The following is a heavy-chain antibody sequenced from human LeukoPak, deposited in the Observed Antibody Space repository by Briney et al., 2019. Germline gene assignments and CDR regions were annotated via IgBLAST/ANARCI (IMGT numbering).Heavy chain of an antibody. CDR2: IYYSGST. CDR3: ARAAYYFDY. V-gene: IGHV4-59*01. CDR1: GGSISSYY. J-gene: IGHJ4*02. Sequence: SETLSLTCTVSGGSISSYYWSWIRQPPGKGLEWIGYIYYSGSTNYSPSLRSRVTISVDTSKNQFSLKLSSVTAADTAVYYCARAAYYFDYWGQGTLVTVSS.